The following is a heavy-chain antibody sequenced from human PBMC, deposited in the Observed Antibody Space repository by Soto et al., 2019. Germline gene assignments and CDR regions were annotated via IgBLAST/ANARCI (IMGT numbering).Heavy chain of an antibody. CDR2: ISSSSSYI. V-gene: IGHV3-21*01. J-gene: IGHJ6*02. D-gene: IGHD6-13*01. Sequence: GGSLRLSCAASGFTFNSYSMNWVRQAPGKGLEWVSSISSSSSYIYYADSVKGRFTISRDNAKNSLYLQMNSQRAEDTAVYYCARDFTSSSPPIQYYYGMDVWGQGTTVTVSS. CDR1: GFTFNSYS. CDR3: ARDFTSSSPPIQYYYGMDV.